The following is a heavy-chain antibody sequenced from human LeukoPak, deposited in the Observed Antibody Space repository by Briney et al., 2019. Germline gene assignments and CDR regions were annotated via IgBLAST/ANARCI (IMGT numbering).Heavy chain of an antibody. D-gene: IGHD3-22*01. J-gene: IGHJ4*02. CDR1: GFTFGVYA. Sequence: GGSLRLSCTASGFTFGVYAMSWVRQAPGKGLDWVGFVRRGGTTEHAASVQGRFTISRDDSKGIAYLQLNSLKTEDTAVYYCIRGDNYDLWGQGTLVTVSS. CDR3: IRGDNYDL. V-gene: IGHV3-49*04. CDR2: VRRGGTT.